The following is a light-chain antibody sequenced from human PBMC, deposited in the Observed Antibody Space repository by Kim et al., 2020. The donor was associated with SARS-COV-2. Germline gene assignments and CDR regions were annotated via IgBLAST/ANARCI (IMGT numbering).Light chain of an antibody. CDR1: GGSIATNY. J-gene: IGLJ3*02. V-gene: IGLV6-57*03. CDR3: QSYDATIRV. CDR2: EDH. Sequence: GKTVALSCTRPGGSIATNYVHWYQLRPGSAPTIVIYEDHQRPSGVPERFSGSIDPSSNSASLTISGLETEDEADYYCQSYDATIRVFGGGTQLTVL.